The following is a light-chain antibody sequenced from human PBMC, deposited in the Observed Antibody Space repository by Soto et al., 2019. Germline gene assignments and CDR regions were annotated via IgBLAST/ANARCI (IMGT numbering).Light chain of an antibody. CDR3: HQYASEPLT. J-gene: IGKJ4*01. Sequence: EIVLAQSPGTLSLSPGESATLSCRASQSVGRDYLAWFQHTPGQAPRLLIHDASTRATGVPDRFSGSGSGTDFTFTVNRLEPEDFAVYYCHQYASEPLTFGGGTKLEI. CDR1: QSVGRDY. CDR2: DAS. V-gene: IGKV3-20*01.